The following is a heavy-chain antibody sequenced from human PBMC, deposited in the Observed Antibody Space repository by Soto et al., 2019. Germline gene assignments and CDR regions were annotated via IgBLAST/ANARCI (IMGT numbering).Heavy chain of an antibody. V-gene: IGHV4-39*07. CDR2: IYYSGNT. Sequence: SETLSLTCTVSGGSISSSSYYWGGIRQPPGKGLEWIGYIYYSGNTYYNPSLKGRVNISGDMSKKQSSLRLSSVTAADTAVYHCARVSSDWFDPWGPGIQVTVSS. J-gene: IGHJ5*02. D-gene: IGHD3-10*01. CDR1: GGSISSSSYY. CDR3: ARVSSDWFDP.